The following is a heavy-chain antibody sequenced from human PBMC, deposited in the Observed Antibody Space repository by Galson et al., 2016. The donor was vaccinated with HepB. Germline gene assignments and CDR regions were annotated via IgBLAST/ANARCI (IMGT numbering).Heavy chain of an antibody. Sequence: SETLSLTCNVSGGSITSYYWNWIRQSPGRGLEWIGYVSSRGSAKYNPSLRSRLSMSVDTSKKQFSLQLTSLTTADTAVYYCARDLRPGEFWFDPWGQGTLVYVSS. J-gene: IGHJ5*02. CDR3: ARDLRPGEFWFDP. CDR2: VSSRGSA. D-gene: IGHD3-10*01. V-gene: IGHV4-59*01. CDR1: GGSITSYY.